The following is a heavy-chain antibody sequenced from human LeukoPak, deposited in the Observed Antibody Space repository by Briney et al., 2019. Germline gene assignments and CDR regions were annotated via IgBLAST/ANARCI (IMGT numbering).Heavy chain of an antibody. D-gene: IGHD5-12*01. CDR2: ISSSSSYI. J-gene: IGHJ4*02. V-gene: IGHV3-21*01. CDR3: ARLATNGGYGY. CDR1: GFTFSSYS. Sequence: PGGSLRLSCAASGFTFSSYSMNWVRQAPGKGLEWVSSISSSSSYIYYAGSVKGRFTISRDNAKNSLYLQMNSLRTEDTAVCYCARLATNGGYGYWGQGTLVTVSS.